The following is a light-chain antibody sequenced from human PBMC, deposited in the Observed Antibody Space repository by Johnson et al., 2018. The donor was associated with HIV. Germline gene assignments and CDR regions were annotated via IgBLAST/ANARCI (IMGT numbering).Light chain of an antibody. CDR2: ENN. CDR1: SSNIGNNY. V-gene: IGLV1-51*02. CDR3: GTWDSSLSVYV. Sequence: QSVLTQPPSVSVAPGQKVTISCSGSSSNIGNNYVSWYQQLPGTAPKLLIYENNKRPSGIPDRFSGSKSGTSATLGITGLQTGDEADYYCGTWDSSLSVYVFGTGTEVTV. J-gene: IGLJ1*01.